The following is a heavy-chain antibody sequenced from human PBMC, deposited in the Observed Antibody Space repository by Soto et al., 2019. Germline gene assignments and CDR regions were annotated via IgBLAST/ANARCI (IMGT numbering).Heavy chain of an antibody. Sequence: GASVKVSCKASGFTFTSSAVQWVRQARGQRLEWIGWIVVGSGNTNYAQKFQERVTITRDMSTSTAYMELSSLRSEDTAVYYCAAAPSNSSGWYGDAFDIWGQGTMVTVSS. J-gene: IGHJ3*02. D-gene: IGHD6-19*01. CDR2: IVVGSGNT. V-gene: IGHV1-58*01. CDR1: GFTFTSSA. CDR3: AAAPSNSSGWYGDAFDI.